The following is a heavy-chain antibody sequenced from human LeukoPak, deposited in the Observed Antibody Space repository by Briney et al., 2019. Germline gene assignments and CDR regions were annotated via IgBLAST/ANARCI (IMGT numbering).Heavy chain of an antibody. Sequence: ASVKVSCKASGYTFTTYAIHWVRQAPGQGLEWMGWINAGNDNTKYSQKFQGRVTITRDTSASTAYMELSSLRSEDTAVYYCARDSGWFGELLDYYYYGMDVWGQGTTVTVSS. V-gene: IGHV1-3*01. D-gene: IGHD3-10*01. J-gene: IGHJ6*02. CDR2: INAGNDNT. CDR3: ARDSGWFGELLDYYYYGMDV. CDR1: GYTFTTYA.